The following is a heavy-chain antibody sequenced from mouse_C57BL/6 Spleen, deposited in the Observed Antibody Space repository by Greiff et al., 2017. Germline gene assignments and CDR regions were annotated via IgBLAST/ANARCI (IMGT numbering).Heavy chain of an antibody. Sequence: EVQLMESGEGLVKPGGSLKLSCAASGFTFSSYAMSWVRQTPEKRLEWVAYISSGGDYIYYADTVKGRFTISRDNARNTLYLQMSSLKSEDTAMYYCGRIYYEDYYAMGYWGQGTSVTVSS. J-gene: IGHJ4*01. CDR3: GRIYYEDYYAMGY. CDR2: ISSGGDYI. V-gene: IGHV5S21*01. D-gene: IGHD2-4*01. CDR1: GFTFSSYA.